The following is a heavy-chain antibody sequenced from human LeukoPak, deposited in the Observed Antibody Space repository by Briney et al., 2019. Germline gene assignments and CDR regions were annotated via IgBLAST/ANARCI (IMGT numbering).Heavy chain of an antibody. CDR2: ISAYNGNT. Sequence: ASVKVSCKASGCTFTSYGISWVRQAPGQGLEWMGWISAYNGNTNYAQKLQGRVTMTTDTSTSTAYMELSRLRSDDTAVYYCARAGSGSYRMDVWGQGTTVTVSS. CDR1: GCTFTSYG. J-gene: IGHJ6*02. D-gene: IGHD3-10*01. V-gene: IGHV1-18*01. CDR3: ARAGSGSYRMDV.